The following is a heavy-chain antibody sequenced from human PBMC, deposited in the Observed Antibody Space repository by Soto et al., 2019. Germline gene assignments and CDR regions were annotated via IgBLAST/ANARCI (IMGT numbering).Heavy chain of an antibody. CDR3: ASKHLAYCGGDCPSIQYYGMDV. CDR2: IIPIFGTA. V-gene: IGHV1-69*13. J-gene: IGHJ6*02. CDR1: EGTFSSYA. Sequence: SVKVSCKASEGTFSSYAISWVRQAPGQGLEWMGGIIPIFGTANYAQKFQGRVTITADESTSTAYMELSSLRSEDTAVYYCASKHLAYCGGDCPSIQYYGMDVWGQGTTVTVSS. D-gene: IGHD2-21*02.